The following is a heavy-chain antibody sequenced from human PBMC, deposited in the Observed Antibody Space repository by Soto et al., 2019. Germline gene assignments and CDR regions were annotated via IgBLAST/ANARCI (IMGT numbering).Heavy chain of an antibody. Sequence: GGSLRLSCAASGFTFSSYSMNWARQAPGKGLEWVSSISSSSSYIYYADSVKGRFTISRDNAKNALYLQMNSLRAEDTAGYYCARDYDFWSGSFDPWGQGTLVTVSS. CDR1: GFTFSSYS. CDR3: ARDYDFWSGSFDP. D-gene: IGHD3-3*01. J-gene: IGHJ5*02. V-gene: IGHV3-21*01. CDR2: ISSSSSYI.